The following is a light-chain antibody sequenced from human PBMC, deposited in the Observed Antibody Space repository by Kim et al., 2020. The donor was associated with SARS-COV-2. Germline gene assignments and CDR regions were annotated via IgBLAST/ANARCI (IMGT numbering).Light chain of an antibody. J-gene: IGKJ2*01. CDR3: QQTYFTLYT. Sequence: DIQMTQAPSSLSASVGDRVTITCRASQNISTYLNWFQQKPGKAPKLLIYAASSLQSGVPPRFSGSGSGTDFTLTISSLQPEDFATYYCQQTYFTLYTFGQGTKLEI. V-gene: IGKV1-39*01. CDR1: QNISTY. CDR2: AAS.